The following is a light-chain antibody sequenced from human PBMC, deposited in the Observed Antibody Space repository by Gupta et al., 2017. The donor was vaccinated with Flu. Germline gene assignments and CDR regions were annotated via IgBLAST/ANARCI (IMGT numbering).Light chain of an antibody. Sequence: DIQMTQSPSTLSASVGDRVTITCRASQSISSWLAWYQQKPGKAPKLLIYKASRVESGVPSRFSGSGSGTEFTLTISSRQPDDFATYYCQQENSYSYTFGQGTKMDIK. CDR2: KAS. CDR1: QSISSW. CDR3: QQENSYSYT. V-gene: IGKV1-5*03. J-gene: IGKJ2*01.